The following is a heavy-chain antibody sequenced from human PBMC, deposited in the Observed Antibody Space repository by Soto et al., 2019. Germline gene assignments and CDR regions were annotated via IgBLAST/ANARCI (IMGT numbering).Heavy chain of an antibody. J-gene: IGHJ4*02. D-gene: IGHD5-18*01. V-gene: IGHV4-39*01. CDR3: ERRLHVDTAMVHFDY. Sequence: QLQLQESGPGLVKPSETLSLTCTVSGGSISSSSYYWDWIRQPPGKGLEWIGSIYYSGSTYYNPSLKSRVTISVDTSKNQFSLQLSSVTAADTAVYYCERRLHVDTAMVHFDYWGQGTLVTVSS. CDR2: IYYSGST. CDR1: GGSISSSSYY.